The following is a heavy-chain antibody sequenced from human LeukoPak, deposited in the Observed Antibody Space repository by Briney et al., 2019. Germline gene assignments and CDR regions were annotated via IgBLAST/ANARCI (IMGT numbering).Heavy chain of an antibody. CDR3: AGGYSSSSPTFDY. J-gene: IGHJ4*02. D-gene: IGHD6-13*01. CDR1: GGSISSYC. V-gene: IGHV4-59*01. CDR2: IYYSGST. Sequence: PSETLSLTCTVSGGSISSYCWSWIRQPPGKGLEWIGYIYYSGSTNYNPSLKSRVTISVDTSKNQFSLKLSSVTAADTAVYYCAGGYSSSSPTFDYWGQGTLVTVSS.